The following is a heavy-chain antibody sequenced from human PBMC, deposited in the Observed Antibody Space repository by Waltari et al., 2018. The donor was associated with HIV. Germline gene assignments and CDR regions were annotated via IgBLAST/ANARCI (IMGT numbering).Heavy chain of an antibody. CDR1: GGSISSYSNC. CDR3: ARHVGSFYRSSSDLGFDY. D-gene: IGHD6-6*01. Sequence: QLQLKESGPGLVKPSETLPPTCTVSGGSISSYSNCWGWIRQPQGKGLEWIGSIFYSGSTYYNPSLKSRVTISVDTSKNQFSLKLSSVTAADTAVYYCARHVGSFYRSSSDLGFDYWGQGTLVTVSS. V-gene: IGHV4-39*01. J-gene: IGHJ4*02. CDR2: IFYSGST.